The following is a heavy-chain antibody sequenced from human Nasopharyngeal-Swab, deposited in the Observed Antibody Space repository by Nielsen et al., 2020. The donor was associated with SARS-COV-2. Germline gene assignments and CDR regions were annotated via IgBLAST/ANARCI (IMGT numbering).Heavy chain of an antibody. CDR2: TYYRSRWYN. Sequence: SQTPSHTRAIPWDCLSSNIAAWDWVRHSAWACLEWLGRTYYRSRWYNDYAVSVKRRITINPDTSKNQFSLQLNSVTPEDTAVYYCARVLWFGEEGDYYYYMDVWGKGTTVTVSS. CDR1: WDCLSSNIAA. J-gene: IGHJ6*03. CDR3: ARVLWFGEEGDYYYYMDV. V-gene: IGHV6-1*01. D-gene: IGHD3-10*01.